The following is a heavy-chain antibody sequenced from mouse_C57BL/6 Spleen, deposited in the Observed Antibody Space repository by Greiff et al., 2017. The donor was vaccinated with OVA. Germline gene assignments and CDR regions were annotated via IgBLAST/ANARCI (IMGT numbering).Heavy chain of an antibody. V-gene: IGHV1-15*01. J-gene: IGHJ1*03. CDR2: IDPETGGT. D-gene: IGHD1-1*02. Sequence: QVQLQQSGAELVRPGASVTLSCKASGYTFTDYEMHWVKQTPVPGLEWIGAIDPETGGTAYNQKFKGKAILTADKSSSTAYMELRSLTSEDSAVYYCTRLGGIWSYWYFDVWGTGTTGTVSS. CDR1: GYTFTDYE. CDR3: TRLGGIWSYWYFDV.